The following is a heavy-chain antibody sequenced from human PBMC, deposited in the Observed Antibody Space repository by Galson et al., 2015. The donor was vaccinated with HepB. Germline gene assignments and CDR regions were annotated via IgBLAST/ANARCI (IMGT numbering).Heavy chain of an antibody. J-gene: IGHJ5*02. D-gene: IGHD4-17*01. CDR1: GFTFDDYG. CDR2: INWNGGST. CDR3: ARDAHWEVDYAGWFDP. Sequence: SLRLSCPASGFTFDDYGMSWVRQAPGRGLEWVSGINWNGGSTGYADSVKGRFTISRDNAKNSLYLQMNSLRAEDTALYYCARDAHWEVDYAGWFDPWGQGTLVTVSS. V-gene: IGHV3-20*04.